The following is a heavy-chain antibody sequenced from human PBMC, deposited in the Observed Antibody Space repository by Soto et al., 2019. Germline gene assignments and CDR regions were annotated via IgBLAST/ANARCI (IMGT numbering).Heavy chain of an antibody. J-gene: IGHJ2*01. CDR3: ANLAPYGDADWYFDL. V-gene: IGHV4-34*01. Sequence: QVQLQQWGAGLLKPSETLSLTCAVYGGSFSGYYWSWIRQPPGKGLEWIGEINHSGSTNYNPSLKSRVTIAVDTAKNQFSLKLSSVTAADTAVYYVANLAPYGDADWYFDLWGRGTLVTVSS. D-gene: IGHD4-17*01. CDR1: GGSFSGYY. CDR2: INHSGST.